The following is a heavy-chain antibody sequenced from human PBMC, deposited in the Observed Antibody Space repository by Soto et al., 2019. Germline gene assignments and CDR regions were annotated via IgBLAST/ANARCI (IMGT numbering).Heavy chain of an antibody. D-gene: IGHD5-12*01. Sequence: SVKVSCKASGGTFSSYAISWVRQAPGQGLEWMGGIIPIFGTANYAQKFQGRVTITADESTSTAYMELSSLRSEDTDVYYCARGGRDGYIRSAFDIWGQGTTVTVSS. J-gene: IGHJ3*02. V-gene: IGHV1-69*13. CDR2: IIPIFGTA. CDR1: GGTFSSYA. CDR3: ARGGRDGYIRSAFDI.